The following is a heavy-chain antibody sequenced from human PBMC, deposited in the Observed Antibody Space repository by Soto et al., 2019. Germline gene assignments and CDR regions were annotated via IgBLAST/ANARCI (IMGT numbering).Heavy chain of an antibody. J-gene: IGHJ4*02. Sequence: EVQLLESGGGLVQPGGSLRLSCAASGFTFSSYVMSWVRQAPGKGLEWVSAISGSGGSTYYADSVKGRFTISRDNSKNTLYLQMNSLRAEDTAVYYCAKGTNDYVWGSYRYFDYWGQGTLVTVSS. CDR1: GFTFSSYV. D-gene: IGHD3-16*02. V-gene: IGHV3-23*01. CDR2: ISGSGGST. CDR3: AKGTNDYVWGSYRYFDY.